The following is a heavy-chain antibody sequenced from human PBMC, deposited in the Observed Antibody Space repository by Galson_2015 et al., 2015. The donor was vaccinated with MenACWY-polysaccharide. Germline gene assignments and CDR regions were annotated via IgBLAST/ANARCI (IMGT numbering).Heavy chain of an antibody. CDR3: ARAGGKYCSGAGCNFNWFDP. D-gene: IGHD2-15*01. Sequence: SLRLSCAASGFTLSTYWMHWVRQGPGKGLVWVSRINGDGSATSYADSVKGRFTISRDITKNTLYLEMNSLRAEDTAVYYCARAGGKYCSGAGCNFNWFDPWGQGTLVTVSS. V-gene: IGHV3-74*01. J-gene: IGHJ5*02. CDR1: GFTLSTYW. CDR2: INGDGSAT.